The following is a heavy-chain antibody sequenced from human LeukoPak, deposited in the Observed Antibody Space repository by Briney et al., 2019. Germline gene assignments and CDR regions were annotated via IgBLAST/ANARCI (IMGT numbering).Heavy chain of an antibody. CDR3: ATQGVVPAAIDYYFDY. J-gene: IGHJ4*02. V-gene: IGHV4-39*07. CDR2: IYYSGST. CDR1: GGSIRSYY. D-gene: IGHD2-2*01. Sequence: SETLSLTCTVSGGSIRSYYWTWIRQPPGKGLEWIGSIYYSGSTYYNPSLKSRVTISVDRSKNQFSLKLSSVTAADTAVYYCATQGVVPAAIDYYFDYWGQGTLVTVSS.